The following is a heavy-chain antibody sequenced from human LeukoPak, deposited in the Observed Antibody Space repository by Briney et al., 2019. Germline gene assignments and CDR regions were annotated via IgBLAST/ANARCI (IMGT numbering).Heavy chain of an antibody. D-gene: IGHD3-3*01. J-gene: IGHJ5*02. V-gene: IGHV1-18*01. CDR1: GYTFTSNG. CDR2: ISAYNGNT. Sequence: ASVKVSCKAPGYTFTSNGISWVRQAPGQGLEWMGWISAYNGNTNYAQKLQGRVTMTTDTSTSTAYMELRSLRSDDTAVYYCARAVTTGYNWFDPWGQGTLVTVSS. CDR3: ARAVTTGYNWFDP.